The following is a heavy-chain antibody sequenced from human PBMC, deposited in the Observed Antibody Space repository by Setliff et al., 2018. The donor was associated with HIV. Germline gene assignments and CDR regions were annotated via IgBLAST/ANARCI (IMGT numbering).Heavy chain of an antibody. CDR2: ISGYDGNT. Sequence: GASVKVSCKASGDTNPSDAISWVRQAPGQGLEWMGWISGYDGNTKYAQNMQGRVTMTTDTSTTTACMELRSLRSDDTAVYYCATITVAGTGAFDIWGQGTMVTVSS. CDR1: GDTNPSDA. J-gene: IGHJ3*02. V-gene: IGHV1-18*01. CDR3: ATITVAGTGAFDI. D-gene: IGHD6-19*01.